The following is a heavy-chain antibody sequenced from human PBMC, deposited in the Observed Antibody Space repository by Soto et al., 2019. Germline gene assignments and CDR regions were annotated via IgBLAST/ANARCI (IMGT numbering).Heavy chain of an antibody. D-gene: IGHD2-2*01. CDR2: ISSSSGSI. J-gene: IGHJ6*03. V-gene: IGHV3-48*01. Sequence: PGVSLRLSCAAFGFTFSSYAMSRVRQAPGKGLEWVSYISSSSGSIYYADSVKGRFTISRDNAKNSLYLKMNSLRAEDTAVYYCARDQSPQDSNCSSTSCYDQMKRYYYYYMDVWGKGTTVTVSS. CDR3: ARDQSPQDSNCSSTSCYDQMKRYYYYYMDV. CDR1: GFTFSSYA.